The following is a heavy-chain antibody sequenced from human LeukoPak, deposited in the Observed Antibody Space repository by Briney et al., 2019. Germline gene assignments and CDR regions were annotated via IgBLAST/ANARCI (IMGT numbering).Heavy chain of an antibody. CDR3: AKDRGGSYPNWFDP. D-gene: IGHD1-26*01. CDR2: IKQDGSGK. Sequence: GGSLRLSCAASGFTFSSYWMSWVRQAPGKGLEWVANIKQDGSGKYYVDSVKGRFTISRDNSKNTLYLQMNSLRAEDTAVYYCAKDRGGSYPNWFDPWGQGTLVTVSS. J-gene: IGHJ5*02. V-gene: IGHV3-7*03. CDR1: GFTFSSYW.